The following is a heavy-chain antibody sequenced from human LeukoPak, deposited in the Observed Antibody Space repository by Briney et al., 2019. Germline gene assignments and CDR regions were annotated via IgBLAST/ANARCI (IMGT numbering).Heavy chain of an antibody. CDR3: ARTPLGGYGDYDGPTSGY. D-gene: IGHD4-17*01. Sequence: PGGSLRLSCAASGFTFSSYWMHWVRQAPRKGLVWVSRINSDGSSTSYADSVKGRFTISRDNAKNTLYLQMNSLRAEDTAVYYCARTPLGGYGDYDGPTSGYWGQGTLVTVSS. CDR2: INSDGSST. V-gene: IGHV3-74*01. CDR1: GFTFSSYW. J-gene: IGHJ4*02.